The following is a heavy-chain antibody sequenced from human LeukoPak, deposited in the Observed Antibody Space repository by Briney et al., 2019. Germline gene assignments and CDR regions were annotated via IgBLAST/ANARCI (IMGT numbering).Heavy chain of an antibody. J-gene: IGHJ4*02. Sequence: PSGTLSLTCTVSGGSISSSSYYWGWIRQPPGKGLEWIGSIYYSGSTYYNPSLKSRVTISVDTSKNQFSLKLSSVTAADTAVYYCARRRRGEFDYWGQGTLVTVSS. V-gene: IGHV4-39*07. D-gene: IGHD3-16*01. CDR1: GGSISSSSYY. CDR2: IYYSGST. CDR3: ARRRRGEFDY.